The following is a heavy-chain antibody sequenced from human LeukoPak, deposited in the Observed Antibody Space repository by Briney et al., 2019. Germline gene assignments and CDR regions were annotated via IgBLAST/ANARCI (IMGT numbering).Heavy chain of an antibody. J-gene: IGHJ4*02. Sequence: PSEALSLTCAVCGGSISSGGYSWSWIRQPPGKGLEWIGYIYHSGSTYYNPSLKSRVTISVDRYKSQFSLKLSSVTAADTAVYYCARDCSGGSCYDYWGQGTLVTVSS. V-gene: IGHV4-30-2*01. CDR1: GGSISSGGYS. CDR3: ARDCSGGSCYDY. CDR2: IYHSGST. D-gene: IGHD2-15*01.